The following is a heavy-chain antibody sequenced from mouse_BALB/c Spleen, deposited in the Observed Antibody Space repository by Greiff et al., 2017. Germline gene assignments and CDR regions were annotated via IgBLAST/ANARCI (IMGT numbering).Heavy chain of an antibody. Sequence: EVKLMESGGGLVQPGGSLRLSCATSGFTFTDYYMSWVRQPPGKALEWLGLIRNKANGYTTEYSASVKGRFTISRDNSQSVLYLQMNTLRAEDSATYYCARLRRSGYFDVWGAGTTVTVSS. V-gene: IGHV7-3*02. CDR1: GFTFTDYY. J-gene: IGHJ1*01. CDR3: ARLRRSGYFDV. D-gene: IGHD1-1*01. CDR2: IRNKANGYTT.